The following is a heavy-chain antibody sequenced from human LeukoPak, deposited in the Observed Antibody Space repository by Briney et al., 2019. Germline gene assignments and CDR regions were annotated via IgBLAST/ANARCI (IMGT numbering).Heavy chain of an antibody. V-gene: IGHV3-7*04. CDR1: GFTFSHYW. D-gene: IGHD3-22*01. J-gene: IGHJ4*02. Sequence: GGSLRLSCAASGFTFSHYWMTWVRQAPGKGLEWVASIKPDGSEEYYVDSVKGRSTISRDNAKNSLFLQMNNLRAEDTAVYYCAGDSGYYWGPGTLVTVSS. CDR3: AGDSGYY. CDR2: IKPDGSEE.